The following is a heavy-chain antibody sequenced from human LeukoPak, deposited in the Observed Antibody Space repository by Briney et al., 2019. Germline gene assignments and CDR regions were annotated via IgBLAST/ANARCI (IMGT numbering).Heavy chain of an antibody. Sequence: ASVKVSCKASGYTFTGYYMHWVRQAPGQGLEWMGWISGYNGNTNYAQKLQGRVTMTTETSTSTAYMELSSLRFDDTAVYYCARDGKTGLGVAFDLWGQGTMVTVS. CDR1: GYTFTGYY. CDR3: ARDGKTGLGVAFDL. V-gene: IGHV1-18*04. D-gene: IGHD3-10*01. J-gene: IGHJ3*01. CDR2: ISGYNGNT.